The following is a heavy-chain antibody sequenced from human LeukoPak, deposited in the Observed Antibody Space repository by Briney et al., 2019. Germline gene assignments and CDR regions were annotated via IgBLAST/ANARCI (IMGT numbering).Heavy chain of an antibody. CDR1: SFTFSSYV. D-gene: IGHD1-26*01. CDR3: AKKYSTGLDP. CDR2: VSTTGGST. Sequence: GGSLRLSCGASSFTFSSYVMSWVRQAPGKGLEWVSTVSTTGGSTYYADSVKGRFTISRDNSKNTLYLQMNSLRVEDTAVYYCAKKYSTGLDPWGQGTLVTVSS. V-gene: IGHV3-23*01. J-gene: IGHJ5*02.